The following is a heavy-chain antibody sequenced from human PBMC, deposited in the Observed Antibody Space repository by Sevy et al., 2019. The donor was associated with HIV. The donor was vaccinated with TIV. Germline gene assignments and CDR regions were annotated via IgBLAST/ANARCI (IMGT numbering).Heavy chain of an antibody. D-gene: IGHD6-6*01. J-gene: IGHJ6*02. Sequence: GGSLRLSCAASGFTFSSYGMHWVRQAPGKGLEWVALIRYDGSNKYYADSVKGRFTISRDNSKNTLYLQMNSLRAEDTAVYYCAKDLDLYSSSTYYYYYGMDVWGQGTTVTVSS. CDR1: GFTFSSYG. CDR2: IRYDGSNK. CDR3: AKDLDLYSSSTYYYYYGMDV. V-gene: IGHV3-30*02.